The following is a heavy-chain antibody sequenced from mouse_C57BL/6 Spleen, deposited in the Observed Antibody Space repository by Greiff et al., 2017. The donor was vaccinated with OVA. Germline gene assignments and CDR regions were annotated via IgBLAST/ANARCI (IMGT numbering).Heavy chain of an antibody. CDR1: GYTFTDYE. CDR2: IDPETSGT. CDR3: TRFPPDY. J-gene: IGHJ4*01. V-gene: IGHV1-15*01. Sequence: QVQLQQSGAELVRPGASVTLSCKASGYTFTDYEMHWVKQTPVHGLEWIGAIDPETSGTAYNQKFKGKAILTADKSSSTAYMELRSLTSEDSAVYYCTRFPPDYWGQGTSVTVSS.